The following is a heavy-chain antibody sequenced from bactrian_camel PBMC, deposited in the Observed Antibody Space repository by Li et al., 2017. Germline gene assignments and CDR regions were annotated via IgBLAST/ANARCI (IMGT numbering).Heavy chain of an antibody. V-gene: IGHV3S53*01. J-gene: IGHJ4*01. Sequence: HVQLVESGGGSVQAGGSLRLSCAASDSGSAVRTNCMGWFRQAPGKEREGVATIDNNGSTNYADYVKGRFTISKDNAKNTLYLQMNSLKTDDTAVYYCATDYWRRDRGQGTQV. CDR1: GSAVRTNC. D-gene: IGHD3*01. CDR2: IDNNGST.